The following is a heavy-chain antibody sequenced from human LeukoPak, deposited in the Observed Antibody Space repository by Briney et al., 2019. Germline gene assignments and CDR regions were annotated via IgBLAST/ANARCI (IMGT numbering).Heavy chain of an antibody. CDR2: ISYDGSNK. D-gene: IGHD6-19*01. V-gene: IGHV3-30-3*01. Sequence: GRALRLSRAASVFTFISYAMHWVRQAPGKGREWVAVISYDGSNKYFADSVKGRFTISRDNSKNTLYLQMNSLRVEDTAVYYCARGDGYSSGWYYFDYWGQGTLVTVSS. J-gene: IGHJ4*02. CDR1: VFTFISYA. CDR3: ARGDGYSSGWYYFDY.